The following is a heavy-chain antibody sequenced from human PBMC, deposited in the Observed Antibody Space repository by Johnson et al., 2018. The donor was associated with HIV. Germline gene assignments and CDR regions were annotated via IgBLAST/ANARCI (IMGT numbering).Heavy chain of an antibody. CDR3: ARVGEYCGDDCYSGAVRDDAFDI. D-gene: IGHD2-21*01. Sequence: QMQLVESGGGVVQPGGSLRLSCAASGFTFSSYGMHWVRQAPGTGLEWVAVISYDGTNKYYADSVKGRFTISRDNSKNTLYLQMGSLRVEDMAVYYCARVGEYCGDDCYSGAVRDDAFDIWGQGTMVTVSS. CDR1: GFTFSSYG. V-gene: IGHV3-30*03. CDR2: ISYDGTNK. J-gene: IGHJ3*02.